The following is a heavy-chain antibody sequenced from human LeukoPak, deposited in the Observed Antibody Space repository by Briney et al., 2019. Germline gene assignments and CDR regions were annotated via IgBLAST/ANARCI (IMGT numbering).Heavy chain of an antibody. CDR1: GFTFSSYS. J-gene: IGHJ4*02. CDR3: AKDGWPRYGSGTLYYFDY. CDR2: ISSSSSYI. D-gene: IGHD3-10*01. Sequence: GGSLRLSCAASGFTFSSYSMNWVRQAPGKGLEWVSSISSSSSYIYYADSVKGRFTISRDNAKNSLYLQMNSLRAEDTAVYYCAKDGWPRYGSGTLYYFDYWGQGTLVTVSS. V-gene: IGHV3-21*01.